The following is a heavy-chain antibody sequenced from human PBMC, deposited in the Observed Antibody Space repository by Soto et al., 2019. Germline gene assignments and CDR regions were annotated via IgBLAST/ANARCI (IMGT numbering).Heavy chain of an antibody. Sequence: PLETLSLTCSVSGAALNSGNYYWSWIRQVPGKGLEWIGHIYVAGAVDYNPSLRDRITISQDTSERQFSLNLRLVTAADTAVYYCARLRIATNNYKWFDPWGQGTLVTSPQ. CDR1: GAALNSGNYY. CDR2: IYVAGAV. V-gene: IGHV4-31*03. J-gene: IGHJ5*02. D-gene: IGHD2-21*01. CDR3: ARLRIATNNYKWFDP.